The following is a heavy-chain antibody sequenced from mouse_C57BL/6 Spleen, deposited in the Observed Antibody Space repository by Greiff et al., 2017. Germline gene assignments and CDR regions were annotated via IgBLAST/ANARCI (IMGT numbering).Heavy chain of an antibody. CDR3: AREGAYYSLDY. Sequence: QVQLQQSGPELVKPGASVKISCKASGYAFSSSGMNWVKQRPGKGLEWIGRIYPGDGDTNYNGKFKGKATLTADKSSSTAYMQLSSLTSEDSAVYFCAREGAYYSLDYWGQGTTLTVSS. CDR2: IYPGDGDT. J-gene: IGHJ2*01. V-gene: IGHV1-82*01. D-gene: IGHD2-12*01. CDR1: GYAFSSSG.